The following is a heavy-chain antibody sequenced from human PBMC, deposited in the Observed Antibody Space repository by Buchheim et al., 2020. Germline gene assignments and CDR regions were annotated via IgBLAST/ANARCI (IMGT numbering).Heavy chain of an antibody. D-gene: IGHD3-22*01. J-gene: IGHJ4*02. CDR3: AKDASMIVVVITALLDY. Sequence: QVQLVESGGGVVQPGRSLRLSCAASGFTFSSYGMHWVRQAPGKGLEWVAVLSYDGSNKYYADSVKGRFPISRDHSTNTLYLQMNSLRAEDTAVYYCAKDASMIVVVITALLDYWGQGTL. CDR2: LSYDGSNK. CDR1: GFTFSSYG. V-gene: IGHV3-30*18.